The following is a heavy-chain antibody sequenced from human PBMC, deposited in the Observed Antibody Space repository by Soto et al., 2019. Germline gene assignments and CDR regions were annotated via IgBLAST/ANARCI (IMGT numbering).Heavy chain of an antibody. CDR1: GGTFGSYA. Sequence: QVQLVQSGAEVKKPGSSVKVSCKASGGTFGSYAIIWVRQAPGQGLEWMGGIIPISRTANYAQKFQGRVTITADDSTSTAYMEMSSLRSEDTAVYYCAIVPPNSSGWYWGGMDYWGQGTLVTVSS. V-gene: IGHV1-69*01. CDR2: IIPISRTA. D-gene: IGHD6-19*01. J-gene: IGHJ4*02. CDR3: AIVPPNSSGWYWGGMDY.